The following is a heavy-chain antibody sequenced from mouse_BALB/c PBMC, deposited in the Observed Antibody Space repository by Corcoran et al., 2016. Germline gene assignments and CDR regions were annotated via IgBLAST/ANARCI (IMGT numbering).Heavy chain of an antibody. CDR3: AREGRRGYFDV. CDR1: GYTFTSYV. CDR2: INPYNDGT. Sequence: EVQLQQSGPELVKPGASVKMSCKASGYTFTSYVMHWVKQNPGQGLEWFGYINPYNDGTKYNEKFKGKATLTSDKSSSTAYMELSSLTSEDSAVYYCAREGRRGYFDVWGAGTTVTVSS. V-gene: IGHV1S136*01. J-gene: IGHJ1*01.